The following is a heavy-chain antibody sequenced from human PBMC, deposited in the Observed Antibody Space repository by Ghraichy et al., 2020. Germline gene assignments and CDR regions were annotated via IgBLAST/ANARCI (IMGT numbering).Heavy chain of an antibody. Sequence: SETLSLTCAVYGGSFSGYYWSWIRQPPGKGLEWIGEINHSGSTNYNPSLKSRVTISVDTSKNQFSLKLSSVTAADTAVYYCARGPLGYCSSTSCYGGGGVYYYYYGMDVWGQGTTVTVSS. CDR2: INHSGST. D-gene: IGHD2-2*01. J-gene: IGHJ6*02. CDR3: ARGPLGYCSSTSCYGGGGVYYYYYGMDV. V-gene: IGHV4-34*01. CDR1: GGSFSGYY.